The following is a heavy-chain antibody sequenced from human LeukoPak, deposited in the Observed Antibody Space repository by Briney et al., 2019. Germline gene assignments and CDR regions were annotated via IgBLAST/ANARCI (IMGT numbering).Heavy chain of an antibody. CDR3: SLGYCSGGSCYPSWFDP. Sequence: GSLRLSCAASGFTFNTYWMSWIRQPPGKGLEWIGEINHSGSTNYNPSLKSRVTISVDTSKNQFSLKLSSVTAADTAVYYCSLGYCSGGSCYPSWFDPWGQGTLVTVSS. J-gene: IGHJ5*02. CDR1: GFTFNTYW. V-gene: IGHV4-34*08. D-gene: IGHD2-15*01. CDR2: INHSGST.